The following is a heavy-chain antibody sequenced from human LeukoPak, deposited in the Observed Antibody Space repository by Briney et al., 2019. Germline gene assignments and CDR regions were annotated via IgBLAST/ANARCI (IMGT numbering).Heavy chain of an antibody. Sequence: PGGSLRPSCAASGFTFSSYWMHWVRQGPEKGLVWVSRINSDGRSIAYADSVKGRFTISRDNAKSTLYLQMNSLRAEDTAVYYCLRCTNTNCFDYWGQGTLVTVSS. V-gene: IGHV3-74*01. CDR3: LRCTNTNCFDY. D-gene: IGHD2-8*01. J-gene: IGHJ4*02. CDR1: GFTFSSYW. CDR2: INSDGRSI.